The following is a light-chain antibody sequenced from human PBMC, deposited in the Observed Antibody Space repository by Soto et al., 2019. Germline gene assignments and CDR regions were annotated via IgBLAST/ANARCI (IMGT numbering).Light chain of an antibody. J-gene: IGKJ1*01. CDR1: QDISSY. V-gene: IGKV1-8*01. Sequence: AIRMTQSPSSLSASTGDRVTITCRASQDISSYLAWYQQKPGKAPKFLIYAASTLQSGVPSRFSGSGSGTDFNLTISCLQSEDFATYYCQQYYSYPRTFGQGTKVEIK. CDR3: QQYYSYPRT. CDR2: AAS.